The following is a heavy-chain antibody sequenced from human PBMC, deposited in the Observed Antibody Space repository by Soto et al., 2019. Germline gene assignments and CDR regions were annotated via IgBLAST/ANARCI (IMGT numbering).Heavy chain of an antibody. V-gene: IGHV4-59*01. CDR1: GGSTSDSY. CDR2: IHSSGNT. Sequence: KPSETLSLTCTVSGGSTSDSYWTWIRQPSGKGLEWIGDIHSSGNTDFNPTVKGRLTISLDTSKNQFHLRLISVTAADAAVYYCARVCSGGCYYAVDVWGPGTTVTVSS. D-gene: IGHD2-15*01. CDR3: ARVCSGGCYYAVDV. J-gene: IGHJ6*02.